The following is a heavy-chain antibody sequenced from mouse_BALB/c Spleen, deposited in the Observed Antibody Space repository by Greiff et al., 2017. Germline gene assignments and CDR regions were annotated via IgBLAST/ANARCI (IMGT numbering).Heavy chain of an antibody. CDR1: GYTFTDYN. CDR3: APLNWDEDYFDY. Sequence: EVQLQQSGPELVKPGASVKISCKASGYTFTDYNMHWVKQSHGKSLEWIGYIYPYNGGTGYNQKFKSKATLTVDNSSSTAYMELRSLTSEDSAVYYCAPLNWDEDYFDYWGQGTTLTVSS. J-gene: IGHJ2*01. D-gene: IGHD4-1*01. V-gene: IGHV1S29*02. CDR2: IYPYNGGT.